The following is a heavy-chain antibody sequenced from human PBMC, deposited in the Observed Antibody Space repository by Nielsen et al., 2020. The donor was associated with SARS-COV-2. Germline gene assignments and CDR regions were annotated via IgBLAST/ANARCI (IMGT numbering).Heavy chain of an antibody. Sequence: SLKISCAASGFTFDDYAMHWVRQAPGKGLEWVSGISWNSGSIGYADSVKGRFTISRENAKNSLYLQMNSLRAGDTAVYYCARETGDDAFDIWGQGTMVTVSS. J-gene: IGHJ3*02. CDR3: ARETGDDAFDI. D-gene: IGHD7-27*01. CDR1: GFTFDDYA. V-gene: IGHV3-9*01. CDR2: ISWNSGSI.